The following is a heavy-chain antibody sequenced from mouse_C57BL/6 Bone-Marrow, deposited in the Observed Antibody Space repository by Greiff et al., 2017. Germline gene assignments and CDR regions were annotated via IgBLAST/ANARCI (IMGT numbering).Heavy chain of an antibody. CDR1: GFTFSSYG. V-gene: IGHV5-6*01. D-gene: IGHD2-4*01. CDR3: AGYDYDVVWWYFDV. CDR2: ISSGGSYT. J-gene: IGHJ1*03. Sequence: EVQLVESGGDLVKPGGSLKLSCAASGFTFSSYGMSWVRQTPDKRLEWVATISSGGSYTYYPDSVKGRFTISRDNAKNTLYLQVSGLKSEDTAMYYCAGYDYDVVWWYFDVWGTGTTVTVSS.